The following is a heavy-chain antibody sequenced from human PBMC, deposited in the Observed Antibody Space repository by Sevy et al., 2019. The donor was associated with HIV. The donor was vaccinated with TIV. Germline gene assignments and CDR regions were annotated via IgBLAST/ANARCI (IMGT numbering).Heavy chain of an antibody. D-gene: IGHD3-10*01. J-gene: IGHJ4*02. CDR2: IDYTGST. V-gene: IGHV4-59*08. CDR1: GGSISGYY. Sequence: SETLSLTCAVSGGSISGYYWSWIRQPPGKGLERIGYIDYTGSTNYSPSLKSRVTISVDTSKSQFSLKLNSVTAADTAFYYCARHEAGSGTYYNLIEYWGQGTLVTVSS. CDR3: ARHEAGSGTYYNLIEY.